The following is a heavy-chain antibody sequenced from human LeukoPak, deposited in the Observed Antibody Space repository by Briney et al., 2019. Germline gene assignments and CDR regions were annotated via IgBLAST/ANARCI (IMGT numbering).Heavy chain of an antibody. V-gene: IGHV3-7*01. J-gene: IGHJ4*02. CDR2: IKYDGSDK. CDR1: GFPFGGYW. D-gene: IGHD6-6*01. CDR3: ARDGVSSSPDFDY. Sequence: GGSLRLSCGASGFPFGGYWMYWLRHIPGKGLEWVANIKYDGSDKNYVDSVKGRFTISRDNAKNSLYLQMNNLRAEDTAIYYCARDGVSSSPDFDYWGQGTLVTVS.